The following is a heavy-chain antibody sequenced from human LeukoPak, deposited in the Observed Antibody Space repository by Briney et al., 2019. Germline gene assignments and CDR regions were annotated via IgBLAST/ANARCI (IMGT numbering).Heavy chain of an antibody. CDR2: IRYDGSNK. D-gene: IGHD3-3*01. V-gene: IGHV3-30*02. CDR3: AKDLPSYDFWSGSMY. CDR1: GLTFSSYG. J-gene: IGHJ4*02. Sequence: GGSLRLSCAASGLTFSSYGMHWVRQAPGKGLEWVAFIRYDGSNKYYADSVKGRFTISRDNSKNTLHLQMNCLRAEDTAVYYCAKDLPSYDFWSGSMYWGQGTLVTVSS.